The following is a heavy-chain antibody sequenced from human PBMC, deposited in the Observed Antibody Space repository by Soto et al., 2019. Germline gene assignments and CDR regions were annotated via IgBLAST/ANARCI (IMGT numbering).Heavy chain of an antibody. D-gene: IGHD4-17*01. CDR1: GFTFSSYS. CDR2: LSSSSSTI. Sequence: EVQLVESGGGLVQPGGSLRLSCAASGFTFSSYSMNWVRQAPGKGLEWVSYLSSSSSTIYYADSLKGRFTISRDNAKNSLYLQMNSLRAEDTAVYYCARDLHGDYDYWGQGTLVTVSS. J-gene: IGHJ4*02. V-gene: IGHV3-48*01. CDR3: ARDLHGDYDY.